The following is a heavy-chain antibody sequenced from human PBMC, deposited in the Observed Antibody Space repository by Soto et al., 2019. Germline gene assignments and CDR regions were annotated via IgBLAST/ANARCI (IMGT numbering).Heavy chain of an antibody. D-gene: IGHD2-2*01. Sequence: ASVKVSCKASGYTCTGYYMPWVRQAPGQGLEWMGWLYPNSRGTNYAQKFQGRVTMTRDTSISTAYMELSRLRSDDTAVYYCARDIVVVPAALYYYGMDVWGQGTTVTVSS. CDR2: LYPNSRGT. CDR1: GYTCTGYY. CDR3: ARDIVVVPAALYYYGMDV. J-gene: IGHJ6*02. V-gene: IGHV1-2*02.